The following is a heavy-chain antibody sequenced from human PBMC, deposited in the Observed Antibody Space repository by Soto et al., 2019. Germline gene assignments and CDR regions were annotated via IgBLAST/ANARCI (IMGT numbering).Heavy chain of an antibody. J-gene: IGHJ4*02. D-gene: IGHD5-12*01. V-gene: IGHV3-66*01. CDR3: ARIGGYDGGIYFDY. CDR1: GFTVSSNY. CDR2: IYSGGST. Sequence: GGSLRLSCAASGFTVSSNYMSWVRQAPGKGLEWVSVIYSGGSTYYADSVKGRFTISRDNSKNTLYLQMNSLRAEDTAVYYCARIGGYDGGIYFDYWGQGTLVTVSS.